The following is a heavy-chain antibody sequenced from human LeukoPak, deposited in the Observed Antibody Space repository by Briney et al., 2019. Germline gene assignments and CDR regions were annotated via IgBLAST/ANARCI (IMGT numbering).Heavy chain of an antibody. CDR3: AREASDSSGYYYFDY. J-gene: IGHJ4*02. CDR2: INHSGST. CDR1: GGSVSSGSYY. D-gene: IGHD3-22*01. V-gene: IGHV4-39*07. Sequence: SETLSLTCTVSGGSVSSGSYYWSWIRQPPGKGLEWIGEINHSGSTNYNPSLKSRVTISVDTSKNQFSLKLSSVTAADTAVYYCAREASDSSGYYYFDYWGQGTLVTVSS.